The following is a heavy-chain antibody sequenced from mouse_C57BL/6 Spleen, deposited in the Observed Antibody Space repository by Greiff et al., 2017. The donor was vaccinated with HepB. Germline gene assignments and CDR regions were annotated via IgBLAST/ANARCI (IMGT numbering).Heavy chain of an antibody. Sequence: EVKVEESGGGLVKPGGSLKLSCAASGFTFSSYTMSWVRQTPEKRLEWVATISGGGGNTYYPDSVKGRFTISRDNAKNTLYLQMSSLRSEDTALYYCAAIYYGNGFAYWGQGTLVTVSA. CDR2: ISGGGGNT. J-gene: IGHJ3*01. V-gene: IGHV5-9*01. CDR3: AAIYYGNGFAY. CDR1: GFTFSSYT. D-gene: IGHD2-1*01.